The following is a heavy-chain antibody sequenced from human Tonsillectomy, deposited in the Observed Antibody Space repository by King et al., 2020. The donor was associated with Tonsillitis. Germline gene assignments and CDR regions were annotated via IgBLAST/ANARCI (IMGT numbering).Heavy chain of an antibody. CDR3: ARFRGGSWFDP. CDR1: GYTFIQYF. J-gene: IGHJ5*02. D-gene: IGHD2-15*01. CDR2: INPSNGNT. V-gene: IGHV1-46*03. Sequence: QLVQSGAEVKKPGASVKVSCKASGYTFIQYFIHWVRQAPGQGLEWMGIINPSNGNTVYAQKFEGRVSMTRDTSTSTVYMDLSSLTSDDTAVYFCARFRGGSWFDPWGQGTLVTVSS.